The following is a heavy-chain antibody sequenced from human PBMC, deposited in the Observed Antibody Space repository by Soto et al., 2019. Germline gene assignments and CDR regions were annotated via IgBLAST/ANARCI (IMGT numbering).Heavy chain of an antibody. CDR1: GYSFDSYS. CDR2: ISPDNGHR. CDR3: ARGDQWLAY. J-gene: IGHJ4*02. V-gene: IGHV1-18*01. D-gene: IGHD6-19*01. Sequence: QVQLVQSGAEVKKPGASVKVSCKASGYSFDSYSVSWVRQAPGQGLEWMGRISPDNGHRKYAQKIQGRVTMTTDTSTSTAYMELWSLRSDDAAVYYCARGDQWLAYWGQGTLVTVSS.